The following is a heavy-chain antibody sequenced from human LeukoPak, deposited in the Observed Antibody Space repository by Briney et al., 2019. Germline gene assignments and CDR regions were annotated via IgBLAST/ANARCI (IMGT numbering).Heavy chain of an antibody. V-gene: IGHV1-69*04. CDR1: GGTFSSYA. D-gene: IGHD3-22*01. J-gene: IGHJ4*02. Sequence: SVKVSCKASGGTFSSYAISWVRQAPGQGLEWMGRIIPILGIANYAQKFQGRVTITADKSTSTAYMELSSLRSEDTAVYYCAEYYYDSSGYYYWGQGTLVTVSS. CDR2: IIPILGIA. CDR3: AEYYYDSSGYYY.